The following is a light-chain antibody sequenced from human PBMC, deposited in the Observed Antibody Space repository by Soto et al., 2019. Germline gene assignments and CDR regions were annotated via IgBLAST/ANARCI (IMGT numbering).Light chain of an antibody. V-gene: IGKV3-20*01. CDR2: GAS. CDR1: PSVSSTF. Sequence: EIVLTQSPGSLSLSPGERATLSCRASPSVSSTFFAWYQQRPGQAPRLLMYGASSRATGIPERFSGSGSGKDFTLTISRLEPEDFAVYYCQQFDSSVTFGQGTNVEIK. CDR3: QQFDSSVT. J-gene: IGKJ1*01.